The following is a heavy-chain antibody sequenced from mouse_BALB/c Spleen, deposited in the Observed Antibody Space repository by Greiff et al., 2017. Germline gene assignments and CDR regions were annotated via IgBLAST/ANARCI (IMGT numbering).Heavy chain of an antibody. Sequence: QVQLKESGPGLVQPSQSLSLSCTVSGFSLTSYGVHWVRQSPGQGLEWLGVICSGGSTDYNAAFISSLSISKDNSKSQVFFKMKSLQANDTARYYCARKGVRMWGQGTSVTVSS. J-gene: IGHJ4*01. CDR2: ICSGGST. V-gene: IGHV2-2*02. CDR3: ARKGVRM. CDR1: GFSLTSYG. D-gene: IGHD5-1*01.